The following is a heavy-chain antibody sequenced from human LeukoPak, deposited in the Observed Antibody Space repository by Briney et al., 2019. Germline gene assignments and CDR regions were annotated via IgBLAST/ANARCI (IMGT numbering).Heavy chain of an antibody. D-gene: IGHD4-17*01. J-gene: IGHJ4*02. V-gene: IGHV3-64*04. CDR3: AKGYQRATVTTVGY. CDR2: INSNGGRT. Sequence: PGGSLRLSCSASGFTFKKYAMHWVRQAPGKGLEYVSAINSNGGRTYYADSVKGRFTISRDNSKNTPYLQMNSLRAEDTAVYYCAKGYQRATVTTVGYWGQGTLVTVSS. CDR1: GFTFKKYA.